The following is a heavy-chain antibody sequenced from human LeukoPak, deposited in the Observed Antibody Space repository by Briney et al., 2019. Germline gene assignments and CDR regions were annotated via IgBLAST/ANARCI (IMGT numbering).Heavy chain of an antibody. CDR1: GFTFSSYA. CDR2: ISSNGGST. Sequence: PGGFLRLSCAASGFTFSSYAMHWVRQAPGKGLEYVSAISSNGGSTYYANSVKGRFTISRDNSKNTLYLQMSSLRAEDTALYYCVKDLSGTYSFDYWGQGTLVTVSS. J-gene: IGHJ4*02. V-gene: IGHV3-64*01. CDR3: VKDLSGTYSFDY. D-gene: IGHD1-26*01.